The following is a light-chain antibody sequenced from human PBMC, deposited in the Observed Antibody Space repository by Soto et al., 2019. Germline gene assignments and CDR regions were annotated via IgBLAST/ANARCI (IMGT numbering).Light chain of an antibody. Sequence: DIRVTQSPSSLSASVGDTVTITCRASESFSIYLNWYQQKPGKAPKLLISGASTLQSGVPSRFSGSGSGTDFTLTVSSLQPEDFETYYCQQSYSAPLTFGGGTKVDIK. CDR2: GAS. J-gene: IGKJ4*01. V-gene: IGKV1-39*01. CDR1: ESFSIY. CDR3: QQSYSAPLT.